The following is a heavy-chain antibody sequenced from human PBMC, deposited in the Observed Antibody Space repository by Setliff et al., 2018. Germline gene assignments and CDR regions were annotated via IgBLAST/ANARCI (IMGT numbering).Heavy chain of an antibody. J-gene: IGHJ3*02. CDR3: ARDSRNYYDI. CDR1: GGSFSTYY. V-gene: IGHV4-34*01. D-gene: IGHD3-10*01. Sequence: SETLSLTCAVYGGSFSTYYWIWICQPPGKGLEWIGEINHSGSTNYNPSLKSRVTISVDTSKNQFSLKLSSVTAADTAVYYCARDSRNYYDIWGQGTMVTVSS. CDR2: INHSGST.